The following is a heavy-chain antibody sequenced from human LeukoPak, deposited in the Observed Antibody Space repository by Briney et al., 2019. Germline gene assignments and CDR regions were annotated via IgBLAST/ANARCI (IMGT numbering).Heavy chain of an antibody. CDR2: INSDGSST. J-gene: IGHJ4*02. CDR1: GLTFNSYW. Sequence: GGSLRLSCAASGLTFNSYWMHWVRQAPGKGLVWVSRINSDGSSTIYADSVKGRFTISRDNAKNTLYLQMNSLRAEDTAVYYCARVAVVPAAYFDYWGQGTLVTVSS. D-gene: IGHD2-2*01. V-gene: IGHV3-74*01. CDR3: ARVAVVPAAYFDY.